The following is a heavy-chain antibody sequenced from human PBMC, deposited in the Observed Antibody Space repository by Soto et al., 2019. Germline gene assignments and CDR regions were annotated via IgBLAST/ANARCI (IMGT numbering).Heavy chain of an antibody. CDR2: IYYTGNA. Sequence: TSETLSLTCSVSAGSISSSSYYWDWIRQPPGKGLEWIGAIYYTGNAYYSPSLKSRVTILVDTSKNQFYLKVRSVTAADMAVYYCARRRYNWNDVGAGAFDIWGQGTMVTVSS. CDR3: ARRRYNWNDVGAGAFDI. J-gene: IGHJ3*02. D-gene: IGHD1-1*01. V-gene: IGHV4-39*01. CDR1: AGSISSSSYY.